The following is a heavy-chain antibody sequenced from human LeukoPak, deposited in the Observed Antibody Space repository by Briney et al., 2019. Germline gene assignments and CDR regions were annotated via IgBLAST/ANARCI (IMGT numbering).Heavy chain of an antibody. J-gene: IGHJ4*02. CDR1: GCTFTGYY. CDR3: ARTRDVWYDFWSGYFPTHDPLSYFDY. Sequence: ASVKVSCKASGCTFTGYYMHWVRQAPGQGLEWMGWINPNSGGTNYAQKFQGRVTMTRDTSISTAYMELSRLRSDDTAVYYCARTRDVWYDFWSGYFPTHDPLSYFDYWGQGTLVTVSS. CDR2: INPNSGGT. D-gene: IGHD3-3*01. V-gene: IGHV1-2*02.